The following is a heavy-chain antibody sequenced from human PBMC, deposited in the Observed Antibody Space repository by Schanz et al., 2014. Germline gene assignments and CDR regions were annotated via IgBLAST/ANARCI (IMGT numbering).Heavy chain of an antibody. D-gene: IGHD1-1*01. V-gene: IGHV3-7*01. CDR1: GFTFSSYC. CDR2: INQDGSEK. CDR3: AGDGAELYYFDD. Sequence: EVQLVESGGGLVQPGGSLRLSCAASGFTFSSYCINWVRQAPGKGLEWVANINQDGSEKYYVDSVKGRFTISRDNAKNSLYLQMNGLRAEDTAVFYCAGDGAELYYFDDWGQGTLVTVSS. J-gene: IGHJ4*02.